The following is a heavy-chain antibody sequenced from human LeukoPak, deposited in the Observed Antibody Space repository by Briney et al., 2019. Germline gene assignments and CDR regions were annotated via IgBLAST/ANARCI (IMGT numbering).Heavy chain of an antibody. D-gene: IGHD3-3*01. CDR2: ISAYNGNT. CDR3: ARIDPFGVVTDY. CDR1: GHTFTTYG. J-gene: IGHJ4*02. V-gene: IGHV1-18*01. Sequence: ASVKVSCKASGHTFTTYGISWVRQAPGQGLEWMGWISAYNGNTNYAQKLQGRVTMTTDTSTSTAYMELRSLRSDDTAVYYCARIDPFGVVTDYWGQGTPVTVSS.